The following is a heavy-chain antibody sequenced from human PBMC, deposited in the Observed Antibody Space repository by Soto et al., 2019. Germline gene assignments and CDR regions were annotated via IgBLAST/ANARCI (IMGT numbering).Heavy chain of an antibody. V-gene: IGHV4-30-4*01. Sequence: QVQLQESGPGLVKPSQTLSLTCTVSGGSISSGDYYWSWIRQPPGKGLEWIGYIYYSGSTYYNPSLKSRVTISVDTSKNQFSLKLSSVTAADTAVYYCARVNVLLWFGELMNWFDPWGQGTLVTVSS. CDR1: GGSISSGDYY. D-gene: IGHD3-10*01. CDR3: ARVNVLLWFGELMNWFDP. J-gene: IGHJ5*02. CDR2: IYYSGST.